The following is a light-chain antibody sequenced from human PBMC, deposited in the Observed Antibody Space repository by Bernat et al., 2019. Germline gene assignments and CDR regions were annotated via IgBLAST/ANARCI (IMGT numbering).Light chain of an antibody. CDR1: QDISNY. Sequence: DIQMTQSPSSLSASVGDRVTITCQASQDISNYLNWYQQKPGKPPKLLIYDASNLETGFPSRFSGSGSGTDFTFTISSLQPEDIATYYCQQYDNLPLTFGGGTKVEIK. CDR2: DAS. V-gene: IGKV1-33*01. J-gene: IGKJ4*01. CDR3: QQYDNLPLT.